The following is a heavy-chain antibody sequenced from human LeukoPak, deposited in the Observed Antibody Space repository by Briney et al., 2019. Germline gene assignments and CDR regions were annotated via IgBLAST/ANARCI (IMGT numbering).Heavy chain of an antibody. CDR3: AKASVTTSAYYYYYYMDV. Sequence: GGSLRLSCTVSGFTLSSYEMSWIRQAPGRGLEWVSSIDYSGGSSYYADSVKGRFTISRDNAKNSLYLQMNSLRAEDTAVYYCAKASVTTSAYYYYYYMDVWGKGTTVTISS. J-gene: IGHJ6*03. CDR2: IDYSGGSS. CDR1: GFTLSSYE. V-gene: IGHV3-23*01. D-gene: IGHD4-17*01.